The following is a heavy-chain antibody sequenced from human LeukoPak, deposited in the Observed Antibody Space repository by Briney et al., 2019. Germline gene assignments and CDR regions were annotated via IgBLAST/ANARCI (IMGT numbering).Heavy chain of an antibody. V-gene: IGHV3-48*01. D-gene: IGHD6-6*01. CDR1: GFTFSSYS. J-gene: IGHJ4*02. Sequence: PGGSLRLSCAASGFTFSSYSMNWVRQAPGKGLEWVSYISSSTSTIYYADSVKGRFTISRDNAKNALYLQMNSLRAEDTAVYYCAKGGSSSSGAYWGQGTLVTVSS. CDR2: ISSSTSTI. CDR3: AKGGSSSSGAY.